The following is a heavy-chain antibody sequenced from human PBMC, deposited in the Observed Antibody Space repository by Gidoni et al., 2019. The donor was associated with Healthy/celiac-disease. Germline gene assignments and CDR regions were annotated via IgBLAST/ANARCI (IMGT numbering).Heavy chain of an antibody. D-gene: IGHD6-13*01. V-gene: IGHV4-59*01. CDR1: GGSISSYY. CDR3: ARGKREAAAGTSYYFDY. Sequence: QLQLQASGPGLVTPSETLSLTCTVPGGSISSYYWSWIRQPPGKGLEWIGYIYYSGSTNYNPSLKSRVTISVDTSKNQFSLKLSSVTAADTAVYYCARGKREAAAGTSYYFDYWGQGTLVTVSS. J-gene: IGHJ4*02. CDR2: IYYSGST.